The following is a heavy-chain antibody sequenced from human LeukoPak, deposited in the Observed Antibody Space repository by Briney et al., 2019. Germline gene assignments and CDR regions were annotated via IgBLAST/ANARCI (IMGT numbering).Heavy chain of an antibody. V-gene: IGHV3-23*01. D-gene: IGHD6-19*01. CDR2: ISGSGGST. Sequence: GGSLRLSCAASGFTFSSYAMSWVRQAPGKGRDWASAISGSGGSTYYADSVKGRFTISRDNSKNTLYLQMNSPRAEDTAVYYCAKDGAAVAGSEGYYFDYWGQGTLVTVSS. J-gene: IGHJ4*02. CDR3: AKDGAAVAGSEGYYFDY. CDR1: GFTFSSYA.